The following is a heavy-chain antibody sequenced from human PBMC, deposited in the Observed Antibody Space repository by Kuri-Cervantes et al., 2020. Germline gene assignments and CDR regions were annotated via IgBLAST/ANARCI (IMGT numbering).Heavy chain of an antibody. D-gene: IGHD2-15*01. Sequence: GGSLRLSCAASGFTFSDYYMSWIRQAPGKGLEWVSYISSSGSTIYYADSVKGRLTISRDNAKNSLYLQMNSLRAGDTAVYYCARDCSSAAEGCAYGMDVWGQGTTVTVSS. CDR1: GFTFSDYY. V-gene: IGHV3-11*04. J-gene: IGHJ6*02. CDR3: ARDCSSAAEGCAYGMDV. CDR2: ISSSGSTI.